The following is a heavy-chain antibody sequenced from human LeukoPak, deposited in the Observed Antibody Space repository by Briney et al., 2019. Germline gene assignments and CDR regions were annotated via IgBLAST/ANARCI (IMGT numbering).Heavy chain of an antibody. CDR1: GYTFTSYD. V-gene: IGHV1-8*01. CDR2: MNPNSGNT. J-gene: IGHJ5*02. D-gene: IGHD3-3*01. CDR3: ARVVSLNYDFWSGYYEYNWFDP. Sequence: ASVKVSCKASGYTFTSYDINWVRQATGQGLEWMGWMNPNSGNTGYAQKFQGRATITRNTSISTAYMELSSLRSEDTAVYYCARVVSLNYDFWSGYYEYNWFDPWGQGTLVTVSS.